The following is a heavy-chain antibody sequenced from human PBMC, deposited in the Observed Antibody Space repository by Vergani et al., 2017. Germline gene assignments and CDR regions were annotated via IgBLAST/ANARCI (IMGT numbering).Heavy chain of an antibody. CDR1: GGSISSSSYY. CDR3: ARGQLVGYFDL. Sequence: QLQLQESGPGLVKPSETLSLTCTVSGGSISSSSYYWGWIRQPPGKGLEWIGSIYYSGSTNYNPSLKSRVTISVDTSKNQFSLKLSSVTAADTAVYYCARGQLVGYFDLWGRGTLVTVSS. J-gene: IGHJ2*01. V-gene: IGHV4-39*07. D-gene: IGHD6-6*01. CDR2: IYYSGST.